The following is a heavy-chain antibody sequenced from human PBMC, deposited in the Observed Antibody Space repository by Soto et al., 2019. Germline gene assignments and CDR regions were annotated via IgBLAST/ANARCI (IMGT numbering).Heavy chain of an antibody. CDR1: GYTFTGYY. CDR2: INPNSGGT. J-gene: IGHJ4*02. D-gene: IGHD2-2*01. CDR3: ARGLPPLGIVVVPAARKGYFDY. V-gene: IGHV1-2*04. Sequence: QVQLVQSGAEVKKPGASVKVSCKASGYTFTGYYMHWVRQAPGQGLEWMGWINPNSGGTNYAQKFQGWVTMTRDTSISTAYMELSRLRSDDTAVYYCARGLPPLGIVVVPAARKGYFDYWSQGTLVTVSS.